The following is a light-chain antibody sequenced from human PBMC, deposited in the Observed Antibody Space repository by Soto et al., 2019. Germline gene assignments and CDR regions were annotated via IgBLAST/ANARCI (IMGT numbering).Light chain of an antibody. V-gene: IGKV1-27*01. CDR3: QKYNSFPPS. CDR1: QDISND. CDR2: SSS. J-gene: IGKJ4*01. Sequence: DFQMTQSPSSLSASVGDRVTITCRASQDISNDVAWYQQKPGKPPNLLISSSSTLQSGVPSRFSGTGYGTDFTLTIRILQPADVATYYCQKYNSFPPSFGGGTKVEI.